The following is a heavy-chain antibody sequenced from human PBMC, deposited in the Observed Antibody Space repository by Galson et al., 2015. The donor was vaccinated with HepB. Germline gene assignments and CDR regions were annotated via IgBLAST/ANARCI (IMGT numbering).Heavy chain of an antibody. Sequence: SVKVSCKASGYTFTSYGISWVRQAPGQGLEWMGWISAYNGNTNYAQKLQGRVTMTTDTSTSTAYMELRSLRSDDTAVYYCARVSYCGGDCYPYFDYWGQGTLVTVSS. J-gene: IGHJ4*02. D-gene: IGHD2-21*02. CDR2: ISAYNGNT. CDR1: GYTFTSYG. CDR3: ARVSYCGGDCYPYFDY. V-gene: IGHV1-18*04.